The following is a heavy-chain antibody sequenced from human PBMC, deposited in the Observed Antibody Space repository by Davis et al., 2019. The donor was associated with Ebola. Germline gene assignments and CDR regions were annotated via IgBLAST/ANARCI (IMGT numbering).Heavy chain of an antibody. D-gene: IGHD6-13*01. Sequence: GESLKISCAASGFNFGDFAMHWVRQAPGKGLEWVSLTNADGSRGYYADSVKGRFTISRDNAKNSLYLQMNSLRAEDTALYYCAKDRSSSWSYNWFDPWGQGTLVTVSS. CDR1: GFNFGDFA. J-gene: IGHJ5*02. CDR3: AKDRSSSWSYNWFDP. CDR2: TNADGSRG. V-gene: IGHV3-43*02.